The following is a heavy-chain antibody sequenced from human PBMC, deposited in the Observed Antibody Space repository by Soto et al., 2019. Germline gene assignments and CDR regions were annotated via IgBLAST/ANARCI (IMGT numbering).Heavy chain of an antibody. CDR1: GFTFSSYS. D-gene: IGHD6-13*01. Sequence: EVQLVESGGGLVQPGGSLRLSCAASGFTFSSYSMNWVRQAPGKGLEWVSYISSSSSTIYYADSVKGRFTISRDNAKNSLYLQMNSLRAEDTAVYYCAREGSSWYGGRENWFDPWGQGTLVTVSS. J-gene: IGHJ5*02. CDR2: ISSSSSTI. V-gene: IGHV3-48*01. CDR3: AREGSSWYGGRENWFDP.